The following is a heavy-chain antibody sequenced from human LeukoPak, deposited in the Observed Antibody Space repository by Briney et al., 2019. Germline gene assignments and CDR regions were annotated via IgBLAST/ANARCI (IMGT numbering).Heavy chain of an antibody. J-gene: IGHJ3*02. Sequence: PSETLSLTCTVSGGSISSISYYWGWIRQPPGKGLEWIGSIYYSGNTYYNPSLKSRVTISVDTSKNQFSLKLSSVTAADTAVYYCAREITMIVNDAFDIWGQGTMVTVSS. CDR1: GGSISSISYY. CDR3: AREITMIVNDAFDI. D-gene: IGHD3-22*01. CDR2: IYYSGNT. V-gene: IGHV4-39*07.